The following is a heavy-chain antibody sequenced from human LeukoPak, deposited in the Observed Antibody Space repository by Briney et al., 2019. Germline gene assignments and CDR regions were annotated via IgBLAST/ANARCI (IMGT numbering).Heavy chain of an antibody. CDR1: GYTFTNYA. D-gene: IGHD2-2*01. CDR3: ARSGVVPAAIIAVGAFDT. J-gene: IGHJ3*02. Sequence: GASVKVSCKASGYTFTNYAISWVRQAPGQGLEWMGGIIPIFGTANYAQKFQGRVTITADESTSTAYMELSSLRSEDTAVYYCARSGVVPAAIIAVGAFDTWGQGTMVTVSS. V-gene: IGHV1-69*13. CDR2: IIPIFGTA.